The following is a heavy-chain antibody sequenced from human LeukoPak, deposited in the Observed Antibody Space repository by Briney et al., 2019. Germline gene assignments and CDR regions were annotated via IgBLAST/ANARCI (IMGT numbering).Heavy chain of an antibody. J-gene: IGHJ4*02. CDR3: ARGRKGVWFGELYGI. D-gene: IGHD3-10*01. Sequence: SETLSLTCAVYGGSFSGYYWSWFRQPPGKGLEWIGEINHSGSTNYNPPLKIRVTISVDTSKNQFSLKLSSVTAPDTPVYYCARGRKGVWFGELYGIWGQGTLVTVSS. CDR2: INHSGST. CDR1: GGSFSGYY. V-gene: IGHV4-34*01.